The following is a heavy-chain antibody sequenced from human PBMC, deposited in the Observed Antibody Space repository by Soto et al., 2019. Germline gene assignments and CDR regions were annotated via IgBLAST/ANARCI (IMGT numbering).Heavy chain of an antibody. J-gene: IGHJ4*02. CDR3: AKGDGSGSWYSNY. V-gene: IGHV3-23*01. Sequence: ETLRLSCAASGFTFSSYAMSWVRQAPGKGLEWVSAISGSGGGTYYPDSVKGRFTVSRDNSKNTLYLQMNSLRAEDTAIYYCAKGDGSGSWYSNYWGQGTLVTVSS. D-gene: IGHD3-22*01. CDR2: ISGSGGGT. CDR1: GFTFSSYA.